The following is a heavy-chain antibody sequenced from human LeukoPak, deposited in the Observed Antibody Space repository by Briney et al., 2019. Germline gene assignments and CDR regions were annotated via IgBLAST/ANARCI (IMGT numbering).Heavy chain of an antibody. V-gene: IGHV1-46*01. Sequence: VASVKVSCKASGYTFTSYYMHWVRQAPGQGLEWMGIINPSGGSTGYAQKFQGRVTMTRDMSTSTVYMELSSLRSEDTAVYYCATESGRRAYYYYYYMDVWGKGTTVTVSS. CDR1: GYTFTSYY. D-gene: IGHD3-10*01. J-gene: IGHJ6*03. CDR2: INPSGGST. CDR3: ATESGRRAYYYYYYMDV.